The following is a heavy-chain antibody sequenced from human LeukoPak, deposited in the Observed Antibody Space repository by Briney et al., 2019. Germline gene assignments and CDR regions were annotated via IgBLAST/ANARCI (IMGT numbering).Heavy chain of an antibody. CDR2: INQDGSDK. D-gene: IGHD6-25*01. Sequence: PGGSLRLSCAASGFTFNTYWMSWVRQAPGKGLEWVANINQDGSDKYYVDSVKGRFTISRDNAKNSLYLQVNSLRAEDTAVYYCAHERYLNYWGQGTLVTVSS. J-gene: IGHJ4*02. CDR1: GFTFNTYW. CDR3: AHERYLNY. V-gene: IGHV3-7*02.